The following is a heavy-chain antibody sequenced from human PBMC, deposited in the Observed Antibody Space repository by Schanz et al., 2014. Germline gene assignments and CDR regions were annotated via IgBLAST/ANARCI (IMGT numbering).Heavy chain of an antibody. D-gene: IGHD3-22*01. CDR3: ATWRGDDSGGHGQFDY. CDR2: MYHSGST. V-gene: IGHV4-59*11. CDR1: GGSISSHF. J-gene: IGHJ4*02. Sequence: QVQLQESGPGLVKPSETLSLTCTVSGGSISSHFWSWIRQPPGKGLEWIGYMYHSGSTNYNPSLRSRVSIAIGTSKTHFPLRLSSLTAADTAVYYCATWRGDDSGGHGQFDYWGQGALVTVSS.